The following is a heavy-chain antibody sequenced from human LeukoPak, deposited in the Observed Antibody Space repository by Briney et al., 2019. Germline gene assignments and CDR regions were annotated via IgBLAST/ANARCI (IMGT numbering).Heavy chain of an antibody. V-gene: IGHV1-2*02. Sequence: GASVKVSCKASGYTFTGYYMHWVRQAPGQGLEWMGWINPNSGGTNYAQKFQGRVTMTRDTSISTAYMELSRLRSDDTAVYYCARDFVDIVVVIANRFDPWGQGTLVTVSS. CDR1: GYTFTGYY. CDR3: ARDFVDIVVVIANRFDP. D-gene: IGHD2-21*01. J-gene: IGHJ5*02. CDR2: INPNSGGT.